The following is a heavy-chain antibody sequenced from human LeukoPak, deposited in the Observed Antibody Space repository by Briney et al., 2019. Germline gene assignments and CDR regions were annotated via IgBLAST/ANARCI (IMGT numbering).Heavy chain of an antibody. Sequence: GASVKVSCKASGHTFTSYGISWVRQAPGQGLEWMGWISAYNGNTNYAQKLQGRVTMTTDTSTSTAYMELRSLRSDDTAVYYCARGDDYDFWIGYYKNYYGMDVWGQGTTVTVSS. D-gene: IGHD3-3*01. CDR2: ISAYNGNT. V-gene: IGHV1-18*01. CDR3: ARGDDYDFWIGYYKNYYGMDV. CDR1: GHTFTSYG. J-gene: IGHJ6*02.